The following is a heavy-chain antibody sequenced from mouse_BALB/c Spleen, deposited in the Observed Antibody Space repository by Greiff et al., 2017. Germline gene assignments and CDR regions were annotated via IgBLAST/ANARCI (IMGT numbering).Heavy chain of an antibody. Sequence: EVQLVESGGGLVKPGGSLKLSCAASGFTFSDYYMYWVRQTPEKRLEWVATISDGGSYTYYPDSVKGRFTISRDNAKNNLYLQMSSLKSEDTAMYYCAREEKYGNHAWFAYWGQGTLVTVSA. V-gene: IGHV5-4*02. CDR3: AREEKYGNHAWFAY. CDR2: ISDGGSYT. D-gene: IGHD2-10*02. J-gene: IGHJ3*01. CDR1: GFTFSDYY.